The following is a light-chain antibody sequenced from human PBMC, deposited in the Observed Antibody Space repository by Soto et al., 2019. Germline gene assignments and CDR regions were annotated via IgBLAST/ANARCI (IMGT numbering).Light chain of an antibody. CDR3: HQDGSSPLVT. CDR2: GTS. J-gene: IGKJ5*01. Sequence: EIVLTQSPGTLSLSPGERATLSCRASQSVSSSDLAWYQQKPCQAPRLLIYGTSSRATGIPDRFSGSGSGTDFTLTISRLKPEDVAVYYCHQDGSSPLVTFGQGTRLEIQ. V-gene: IGKV3-20*01. CDR1: QSVSSSD.